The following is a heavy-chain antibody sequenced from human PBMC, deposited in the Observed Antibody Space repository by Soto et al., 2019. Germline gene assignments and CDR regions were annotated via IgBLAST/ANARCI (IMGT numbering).Heavy chain of an antibody. CDR2: IIPIFGTA. CDR1: GGTFSSYA. V-gene: IGHV1-69*13. D-gene: IGHD3-9*01. J-gene: IGHJ5*02. CDR3: ARTYYDILTGYYKTRDNWFDP. Sequence: GASVKVSCKASGGTFSSYAISRVRQAPGQGLEWMGGIIPIFGTANYAQKFQGRVTITADESTSTAYMELSSLRSEDTAVYYCARTYYDILTGYYKTRDNWFDPWGQGTLVTVSS.